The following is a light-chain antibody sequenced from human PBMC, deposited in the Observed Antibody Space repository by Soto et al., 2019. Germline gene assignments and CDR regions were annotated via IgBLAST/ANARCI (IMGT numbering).Light chain of an antibody. J-gene: IGKJ4*01. CDR1: QGISNY. Sequence: DIQMTQSPSSLSASVVVRVTITCRARQGISNYLAWYQQIPGKVPKLLISAASTLQSGVPSRFSGSGSGTDFTLTISSLQPEDVATYYCQKYTNVPAFGGGTKVEIK. CDR2: AAS. CDR3: QKYTNVPA. V-gene: IGKV1-27*01.